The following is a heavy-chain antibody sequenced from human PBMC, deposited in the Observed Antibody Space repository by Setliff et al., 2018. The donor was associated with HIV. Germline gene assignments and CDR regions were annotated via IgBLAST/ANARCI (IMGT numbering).Heavy chain of an antibody. CDR1: NESLGAHY. CDR3: ASLVVVATGGVFDY. D-gene: IGHD2-15*01. J-gene: IGHJ4*02. V-gene: IGHV4-34*10. CDR2: IDVNADT. Sequence: SETLSLTCAVYNESLGAHYWTWIRQPPGKGLEWIGNIDVNADTNYNPSLKSRVTMSIDRSKNQFPLSLRSVTARDTATYYCASLVVVATGGVFDYWGQGNLVTVSS.